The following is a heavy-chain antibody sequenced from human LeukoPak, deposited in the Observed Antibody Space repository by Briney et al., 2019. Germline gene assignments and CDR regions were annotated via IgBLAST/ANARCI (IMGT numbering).Heavy chain of an antibody. D-gene: IGHD6-13*01. CDR1: GFTLSPYS. CDR2: ISSSSAII. CDR3: ARDRWYSIDL. V-gene: IGHV3-48*02. J-gene: IGHJ5*02. Sequence: PGGSLRLSCAASGFTLSPYSMNWVRQAPGRGLEWVSYISSSSAIIYNADSVKGRFTVSRDNAKNSLYLQLNSLRDEDTAVYYCARDRWYSIDLWGQGTLVTVSS.